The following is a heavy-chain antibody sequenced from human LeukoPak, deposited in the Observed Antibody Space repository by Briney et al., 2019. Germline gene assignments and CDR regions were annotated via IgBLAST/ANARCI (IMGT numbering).Heavy chain of an antibody. Sequence: PSETLSLTCTVSGGSISGYYWTWIRQPPGKGLDWIGFVYYNGNTRYNPSLKSRVTISVDTSENQFSLNLTSVTAADTAVYYCARISEYDYVWGNYRQAHAFDIWGQGTMVTVSS. CDR1: GGSISGYY. D-gene: IGHD3-16*02. CDR2: VYYNGNT. V-gene: IGHV4-59*01. CDR3: ARISEYDYVWGNYRQAHAFDI. J-gene: IGHJ3*02.